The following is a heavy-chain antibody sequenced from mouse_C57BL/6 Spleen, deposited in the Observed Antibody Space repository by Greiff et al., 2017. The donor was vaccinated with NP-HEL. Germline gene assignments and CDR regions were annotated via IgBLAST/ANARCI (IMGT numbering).Heavy chain of an antibody. CDR3: ARHRATGEAWFAY. V-gene: IGHV5-9*01. D-gene: IGHD3-1*01. CDR1: GFTFSSYT. Sequence: EVQLVESGGGLVKPGGSLKLSCAASGFTFSSYTMSWVRQTPEKRLEWVATISGGGGNTYYPDSVKGRFTISRDNAKNTLYLQMSSLRSEDTALYYCARHRATGEAWFAYWGQGTLVTVSA. J-gene: IGHJ3*01. CDR2: ISGGGGNT.